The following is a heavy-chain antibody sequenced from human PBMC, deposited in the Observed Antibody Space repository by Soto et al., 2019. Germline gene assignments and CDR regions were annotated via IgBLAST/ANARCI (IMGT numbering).Heavy chain of an antibody. D-gene: IGHD6-13*01. CDR1: GFTFSSYW. CDR2: IKQDGSEK. J-gene: IGHJ6*02. Sequence: GGSLRLSCAASGFTFSSYWMSWVRQAPGKGLEWVANIKQDGSEKYYVDSVKGRFTISRDNAKNSLYLQMNSLRAEDTAVYYCPRDLAAAGTPDSYYYYGMDFWGHGTTVIVS. V-gene: IGHV3-7*01. CDR3: PRDLAAAGTPDSYYYYGMDF.